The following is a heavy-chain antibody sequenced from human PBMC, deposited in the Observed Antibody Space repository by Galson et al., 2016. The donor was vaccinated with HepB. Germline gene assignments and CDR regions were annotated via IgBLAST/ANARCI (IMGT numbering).Heavy chain of an antibody. D-gene: IGHD5-12*01. CDR2: ISSSSGAI. CDR3: ARVDHGVAPSDYYYGMDV. V-gene: IGHV3-48*02. CDR1: GFTFSRYS. Sequence: SLRLSCAVSGFTFSRYSMNWVRQAPGKGLEWVSYISSSSGAIYYADSVKGRFTISRDNAKNSLFLQMNRLRDGDTAVYYCARVDHGVAPSDYYYGMDVWGQGTTVTVSS. J-gene: IGHJ6*02.